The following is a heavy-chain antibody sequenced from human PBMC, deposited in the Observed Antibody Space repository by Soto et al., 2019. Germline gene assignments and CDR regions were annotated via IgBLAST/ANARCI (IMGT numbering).Heavy chain of an antibody. D-gene: IGHD6-25*01. CDR1: GGSISSVGHY. J-gene: IGHJ6*02. Sequence: PSETLSLTCSVSGGSISSVGHYWAWIRQQPGKRLEWIGYIYYSGSTDYNPSLKSRVTISVDRSKNQFSLNLSSVTAADTAIYYCARESGGYDSSTRYGLDVWGQGTKVTVS. CDR3: ARESGGYDSSTRYGLDV. CDR2: IYYSGST. V-gene: IGHV4-31*03.